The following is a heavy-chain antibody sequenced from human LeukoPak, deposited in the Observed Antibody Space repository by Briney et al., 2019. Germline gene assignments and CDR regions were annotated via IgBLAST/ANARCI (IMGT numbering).Heavy chain of an antibody. V-gene: IGHV4-34*01. Sequence: SETLSLTCAVYGGSFSGYYWSWIRQPPGKGLEWIGEINHSGSTNYNPSLKSRVTISVDTSKNQFSLKLSSVTAADTAVYYCASTGSGGGRYYYYMDVWGKGTTVTVSS. J-gene: IGHJ6*03. CDR1: GGSFSGYY. CDR3: ASTGSGGGRYYYYMDV. D-gene: IGHD3-16*01. CDR2: INHSGST.